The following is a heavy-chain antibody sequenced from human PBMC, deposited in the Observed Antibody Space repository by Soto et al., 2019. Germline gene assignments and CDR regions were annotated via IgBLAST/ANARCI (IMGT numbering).Heavy chain of an antibody. V-gene: IGHV3-33*01. CDR1: GFTFSTYG. CDR3: ARDIWFEKSKCLDY. J-gene: IGHJ4*02. CDR2: IWYDGSKT. Sequence: QVHLVASGGGVVQPGRSLRLSCVASGFTFSTYGMHWVHQAPGKGLEWVAVIWYDGSKTYYAESVKGRFTVSRDNSKNTLYLQMNSLRAEDTAVYYCARDIWFEKSKCLDYWGQGTLVTVSS. D-gene: IGHD3-10*01.